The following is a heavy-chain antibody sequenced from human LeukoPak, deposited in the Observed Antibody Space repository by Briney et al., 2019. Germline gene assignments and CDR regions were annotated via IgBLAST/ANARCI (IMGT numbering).Heavy chain of an antibody. D-gene: IGHD2-15*01. CDR3: ARQYCSGGSCYPPRD. Sequence: GESLKISCKGSGYSFTSYWIGWVRQMPGKGLEWMGIIYPGDSDTRYSPSFQGQVTISADKSISTAYLQWSGLKASDTAMYYCARQYCSGGSCYPPRDWGQGTLVTVSS. J-gene: IGHJ4*02. CDR2: IYPGDSDT. V-gene: IGHV5-51*01. CDR1: GYSFTSYW.